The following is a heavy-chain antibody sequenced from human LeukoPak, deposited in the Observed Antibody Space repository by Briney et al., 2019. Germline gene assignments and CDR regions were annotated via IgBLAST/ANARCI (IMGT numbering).Heavy chain of an antibody. CDR3: ARLGLGYGYNYMDV. Sequence: ASVKVSCKTPGYTFTSYGISWVRQAPGQGLEWMGWISPYNGNTNYAQKFQGRVTITTDTSTSTAYMELRSLRSDDTAVYYCARLGLGYGYNYMDVWGKGTTVTVSS. V-gene: IGHV1-18*01. CDR2: ISPYNGNT. CDR1: GYTFTSYG. D-gene: IGHD3-16*01. J-gene: IGHJ6*03.